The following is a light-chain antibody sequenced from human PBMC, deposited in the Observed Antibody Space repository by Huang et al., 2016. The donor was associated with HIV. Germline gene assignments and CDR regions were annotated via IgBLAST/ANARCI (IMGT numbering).Light chain of an antibody. V-gene: IGKV1-5*03. CDR1: QTISNW. Sequence: DIQMPQSASTLSASVGERVTITCRASQTISNWLAWYQHKPGKAPNLLIYKASTLESGVPSRFSGSGSGTEFTLTISSLQPDDFATYYCHHYNSYSGAFGQGTKVEIK. CDR3: HHYNSYSGA. CDR2: KAS. J-gene: IGKJ1*01.